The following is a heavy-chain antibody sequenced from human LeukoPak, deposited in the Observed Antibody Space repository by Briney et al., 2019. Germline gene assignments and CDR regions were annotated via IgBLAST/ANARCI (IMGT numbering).Heavy chain of an antibody. J-gene: IGHJ4*02. V-gene: IGHV3-23*01. CDR3: AREHCSGGSCYSVFWFDY. CDR1: GFTFSSYA. CDR2: ISGSGGST. Sequence: GGSLRLSCAASGFTFSSYAMSWVRQAPGKGLEWVSAISGSGGSTYYADSVEGRFTISRDNAKNSLYLQMNSLRAEDTAVYYCAREHCSGGSCYSVFWFDYWGQGTLVTVSS. D-gene: IGHD2-15*01.